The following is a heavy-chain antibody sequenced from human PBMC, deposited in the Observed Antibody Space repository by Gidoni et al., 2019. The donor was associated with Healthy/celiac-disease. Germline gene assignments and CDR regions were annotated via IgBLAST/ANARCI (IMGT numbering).Heavy chain of an antibody. CDR1: GYTFTSYY. Sequence: QVQLVQSGAEVKKPGASVTVSCKASGYTFTSYYMHWVRQAPGQGLEWMGIINPSGSSTSYAQKFQGRVTMTRDTSTSTVYMELSSLRSEDTAVYYCAREGSNGAAGGRAYYYYGMDVWGQGTTVTVSS. D-gene: IGHD6-13*01. J-gene: IGHJ6*02. V-gene: IGHV1-46*01. CDR2: INPSGSST. CDR3: AREGSNGAAGGRAYYYYGMDV.